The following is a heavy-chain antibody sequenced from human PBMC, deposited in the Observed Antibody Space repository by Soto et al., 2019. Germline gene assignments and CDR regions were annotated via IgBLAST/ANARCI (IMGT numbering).Heavy chain of an antibody. J-gene: IGHJ4*02. V-gene: IGHV3-21*01. CDR3: ARDLGDFVRVGYNQVDY. CDR1: AFTFSSDS. CDR2: IRSSINI. Sequence: GGSLRPSCAASAFTFSSDSMNWVRQAPGKGMEWVASIRSSINIYYADSVKGQYTISRDNTKNSLYLNMNSLGAEDTAVYYCARDLGDFVRVGYNQVDYWGQGTLVTVSS. D-gene: IGHD3-10*01.